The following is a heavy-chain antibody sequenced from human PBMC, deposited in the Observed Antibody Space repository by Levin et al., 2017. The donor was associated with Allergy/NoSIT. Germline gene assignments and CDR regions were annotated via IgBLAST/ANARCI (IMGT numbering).Heavy chain of an antibody. J-gene: IGHJ6*04. CDR3: ARGAGIAAAGTVVMDV. Sequence: SGGSLRLSCKGSGYSFTSYWIGWVRQMPGKGLEWMGIIYPGDSDTRYSPSFQGQVTISADKSISTAYLQWSSLKASDTAMYYCARGAGIAAAGTVVMDVWGKGTTVTVSS. V-gene: IGHV5-51*01. CDR1: GYSFTSYW. CDR2: IYPGDSDT. D-gene: IGHD6-13*01.